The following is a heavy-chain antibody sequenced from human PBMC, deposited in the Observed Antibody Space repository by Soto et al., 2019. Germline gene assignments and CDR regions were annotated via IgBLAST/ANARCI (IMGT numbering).Heavy chain of an antibody. V-gene: IGHV3-33*01. CDR3: ARGGMYYDFWSGYTYRYGMDV. CDR2: IWYDGSNK. J-gene: IGHJ6*02. CDR1: GFTFSSYG. D-gene: IGHD3-3*01. Sequence: GGSLRLSCAASGFTFSSYGMHWVRQAPGKGLEWVAVIWYDGSNKYYADSVKGRFTISRDNSKNTLYLQMNSLRAEDTAVYYCARGGMYYDFWSGYTYRYGMDVWGQGTTVTVSS.